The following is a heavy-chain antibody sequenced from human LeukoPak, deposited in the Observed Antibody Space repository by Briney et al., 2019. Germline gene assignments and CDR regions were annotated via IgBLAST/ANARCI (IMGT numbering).Heavy chain of an antibody. CDR3: GGGPGGGGHFDN. J-gene: IGHJ4*02. CDR2: IGSPNSI. Sequence: PGGSLRLSCAASGFTFSSYSVNWVRQAPGKGLEWVSYIGSPNSIFYADSVKGRFTISRDSAKNSLYLQMNSLRLEDTAVYYCGGGPGGGGHFDNWGQGTLVTVSS. D-gene: IGHD1-26*01. V-gene: IGHV3-48*01. CDR1: GFTFSSYS.